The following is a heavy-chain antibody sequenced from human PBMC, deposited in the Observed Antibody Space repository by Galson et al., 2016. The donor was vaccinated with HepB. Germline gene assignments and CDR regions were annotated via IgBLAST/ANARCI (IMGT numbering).Heavy chain of an antibody. V-gene: IGHV1-69*13. J-gene: IGHJ5*02. CDR3: ARVFRHKNYEWFDP. D-gene: IGHD1-7*01. CDR1: GGPFTNHA. CDR2: ILPNFGPA. Sequence: SVKVSCKASGGPFTNHAIGWVRQAPGQGLEWMGSILPNFGPATYAQDFQDRVTITADESPTTAYMELRSLRSEDTAVYYCARVFRHKNYEWFDPWGQGTPVTVSS.